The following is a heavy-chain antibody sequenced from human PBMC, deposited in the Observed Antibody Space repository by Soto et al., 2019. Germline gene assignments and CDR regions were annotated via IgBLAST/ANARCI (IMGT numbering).Heavy chain of an antibody. CDR3: ARGQLPNDASDI. Sequence: QVQLVESGGGVVQPGRFLRLSCAASRFTFSTYAMHWVRQAPGKGLEWVAVISSDGSNKHYADSVKGRFTISRDNSKKTLFLQLYSLRAEDTAVYYCARGQLPNDASDIWGQGTMVTVSS. J-gene: IGHJ3*02. D-gene: IGHD2-2*01. CDR2: ISSDGSNK. V-gene: IGHV3-30-3*01. CDR1: RFTFSTYA.